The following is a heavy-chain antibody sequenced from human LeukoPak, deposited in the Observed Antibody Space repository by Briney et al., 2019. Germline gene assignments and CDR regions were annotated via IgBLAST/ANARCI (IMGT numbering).Heavy chain of an antibody. CDR1: GFTFSSYA. D-gene: IGHD2-2*01. J-gene: IGHJ4*02. V-gene: IGHV3-23*01. CDR2: ISRSGGST. CDR3: AKDVGSSLSYYFDY. Sequence: GGSLRLSCAASGFTFSSYAMSWVRQAPGKGLEWVSGISRSGGSTDYADSVKGRFTISRDNSKNTLYLQMKSLRAEDTAVYYCAKDVGSSLSYYFDYWGQGTLITVSS.